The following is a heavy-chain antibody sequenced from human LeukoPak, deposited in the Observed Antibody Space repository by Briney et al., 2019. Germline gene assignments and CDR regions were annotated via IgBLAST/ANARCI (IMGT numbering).Heavy chain of an antibody. CDR2: INHSGST. CDR3: ARGVRIVVVVAATPSWFDP. D-gene: IGHD2-15*01. Sequence: SETLSLTCAVYGGSFSGYYWSWIRQPPGKGLEWIGEINHSGSTNYNPSLKSRVTISVDTSKNQFSLKLSSVTAADTAVYYCARGVRIVVVVAATPSWFDPWGQGTLVTVSS. J-gene: IGHJ5*02. V-gene: IGHV4-34*01. CDR1: GGSFSGYY.